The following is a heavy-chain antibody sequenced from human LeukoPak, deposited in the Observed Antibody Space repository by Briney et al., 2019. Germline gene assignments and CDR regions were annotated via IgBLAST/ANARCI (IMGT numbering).Heavy chain of an antibody. CDR2: ISYDGSNK. V-gene: IGHV3-30*04. D-gene: IGHD6-19*01. J-gene: IGHJ4*02. CDR3: ARHSSGWYGFDY. CDR1: GFTFSSYA. Sequence: GSLRLSCAASGFTFSSYAMHWVRQAPGKGLEWVAVISYDGSNKYYADSVKGRFTISRENSKNTLYLQMNSLRAEDTAVYYCARHSSGWYGFDYWGQGTLVTVSS.